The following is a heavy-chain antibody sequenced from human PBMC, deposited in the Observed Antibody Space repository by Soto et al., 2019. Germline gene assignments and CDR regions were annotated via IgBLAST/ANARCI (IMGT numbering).Heavy chain of an antibody. Sequence: PGGSLRLSCAASGFTFSSYWMSWVRQAPGKGLEWVANIKQDGSEKYYVDSVKGRFTISRDNAKNSLYLQMNSLRAEDTAVYYCARDLYYYGSGSYYRPPYYMHVPGKATTLTRSS. CDR1: GFTFSSYW. D-gene: IGHD3-10*01. CDR2: IKQDGSEK. J-gene: IGHJ6*03. V-gene: IGHV3-7*01. CDR3: ARDLYYYGSGSYYRPPYYMHV.